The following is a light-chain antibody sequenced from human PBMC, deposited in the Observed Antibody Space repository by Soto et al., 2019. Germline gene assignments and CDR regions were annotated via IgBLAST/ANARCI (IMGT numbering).Light chain of an antibody. CDR1: QSVNTN. Sequence: EIVMTQSPATLSVSPGDRATRSCRASQSVNTNLAWYQQKPGQAPRLLIYGASTRATGVPARFSGSASGTEFTLTISSLQSEDFAVYYCQQCNNWPLTFRGGTRVEIK. V-gene: IGKV3-15*01. CDR3: QQCNNWPLT. J-gene: IGKJ4*01. CDR2: GAS.